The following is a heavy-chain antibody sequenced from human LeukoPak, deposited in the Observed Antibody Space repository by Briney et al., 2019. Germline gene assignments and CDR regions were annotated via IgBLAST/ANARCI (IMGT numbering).Heavy chain of an antibody. V-gene: IGHV4-4*02. CDR1: GDSISSSHW. J-gene: IGHJ2*01. D-gene: IGHD4-17*01. CDR3: ARDSTVRSWYFDL. CDR2: IFHTGST. Sequence: ASETLSLTCAVFGDSISSSHWWTWARQSPGKGLEWIGEIFHTGSTDYNPSLKSRVTIAVDKSENQFSLKLRSVTAADTAVYYCARDSTVRSWYFDLWSRGTLVTVSS.